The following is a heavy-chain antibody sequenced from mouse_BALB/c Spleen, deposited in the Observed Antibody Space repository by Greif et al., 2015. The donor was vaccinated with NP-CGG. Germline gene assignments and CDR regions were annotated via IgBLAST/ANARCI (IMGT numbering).Heavy chain of an antibody. J-gene: IGHJ2*01. CDR1: GYTFTDYW. CDR2: IDTSDSYT. D-gene: IGHD1-1*01. V-gene: IGHV1-69*01. CDR3: ARSGGGSPLYYFDY. Sequence: QVQLQQSGAELVMPGASVKMSCKASGYTFTDYWMHWVKQRPGQGLEWIGAIDTSDSYTSYNQKFKGKATLTVDESSSTAYMQLSSLTSEDSAVYYCARSGGGSPLYYFDYWGQGTTLTVSS.